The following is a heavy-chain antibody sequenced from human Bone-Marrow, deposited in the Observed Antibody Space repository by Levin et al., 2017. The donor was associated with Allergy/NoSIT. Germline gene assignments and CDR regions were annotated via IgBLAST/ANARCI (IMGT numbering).Heavy chain of an antibody. J-gene: IGHJ3*02. V-gene: IGHV1-69*06. CDR1: GGTFSSYA. CDR2: IIPIFGTA. D-gene: IGHD3-3*01. CDR3: ASQERYYDFWSGPRNAFDS. Sequence: ASVKVSCKASGGTFSSYAISWVRQAPGQGLEWMGGIIPIFGTANYAQKFQGRVTITADKSTSTAYMELSSLRSEDTAVYYCASQERYYDFWSGPRNAFDSWGQGTMVTVSS.